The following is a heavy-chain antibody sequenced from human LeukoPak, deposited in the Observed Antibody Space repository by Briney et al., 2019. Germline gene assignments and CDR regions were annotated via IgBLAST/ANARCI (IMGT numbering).Heavy chain of an antibody. CDR3: VKAPVTTCRGAYCYPFDY. CDR1: GFTLSSYA. J-gene: IGHJ4*02. V-gene: IGHV3-23*01. Sequence: GGSLRLSCAASGFTLSSYAMSWVRQAPGKGLEWVSAISDSGNTYHTDSVKGGLTISRDSSKNTLFLQMNRLRPEDAAVYYCVKAPVTTCRGAYCYPFDYWGQGTLVTVSS. CDR2: ISDSGNT. D-gene: IGHD2-21*01.